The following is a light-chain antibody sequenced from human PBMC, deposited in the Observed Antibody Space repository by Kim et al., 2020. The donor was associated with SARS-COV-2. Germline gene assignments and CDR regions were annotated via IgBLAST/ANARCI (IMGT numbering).Light chain of an antibody. V-gene: IGLV2-14*04. Sequence: GHSVTSSCTGTSSDVGGYSYVSWYQQHPGKVPKLLIYDVTERPSGVSNRFSASKSGNTASLTISGLQADDEADYYCSSYTGRNTVLFGGGTQLTVL. CDR1: SSDVGGYSY. CDR2: DVT. J-gene: IGLJ2*01. CDR3: SSYTGRNTVL.